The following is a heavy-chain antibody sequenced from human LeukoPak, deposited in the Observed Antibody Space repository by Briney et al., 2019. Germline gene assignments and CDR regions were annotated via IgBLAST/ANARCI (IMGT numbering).Heavy chain of an antibody. D-gene: IGHD3-22*01. J-gene: IGHJ4*02. CDR3: VRGGPSTWF. V-gene: IGHV3-74*01. CDR2: INDDGSDT. Sequence: GGSLRLSCAASGFTFKLYWMHWVRQVPGKGPVWVARINDDGSDTVYADSVKGRFTISRDYAKNMLFLQMNSLRGEDTAVYHCVRGGPSTWFWGQGTLVTVSS. CDR1: GFTFKLYW.